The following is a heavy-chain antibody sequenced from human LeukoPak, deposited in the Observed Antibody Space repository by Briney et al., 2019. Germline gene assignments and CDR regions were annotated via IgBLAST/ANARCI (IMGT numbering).Heavy chain of an antibody. D-gene: IGHD3-3*01. CDR3: AADQRFLEWLPADY. J-gene: IGHJ4*02. Sequence: SVKVSCKASGFTFTSSAVQWVRQARGQRLEWIGWIVVGSGNTNYAQKFQERVTITRDMSTSTAYMELSSLRSEDTAVYYCAADQRFLEWLPADYWGQGTLVTVSS. V-gene: IGHV1-58*01. CDR2: IVVGSGNT. CDR1: GFTFTSSA.